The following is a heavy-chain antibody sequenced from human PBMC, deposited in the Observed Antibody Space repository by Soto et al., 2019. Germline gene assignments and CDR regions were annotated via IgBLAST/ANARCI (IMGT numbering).Heavy chain of an antibody. D-gene: IGHD4-17*01. CDR1: GGSISSYY. J-gene: IGHJ4*02. CDR2: IYYSGST. CDR3: ARRYGYYFDH. V-gene: IGHV4-59*08. Sequence: SETLSLTCTVSGGSISSYYWSWIRRPPGKGLEWIGYIYYSGSTNYNPSLKSRVTISVDTSKNQLSLKLSSVTAADTAVYYCARRYGYYFDHWGQGTLVTVSS.